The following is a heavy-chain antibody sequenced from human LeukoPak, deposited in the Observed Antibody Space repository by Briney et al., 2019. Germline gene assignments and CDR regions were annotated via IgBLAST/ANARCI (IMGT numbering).Heavy chain of an antibody. J-gene: IGHJ6*03. CDR2: ISSSGST. Sequence: PSETLSLTCTVSGDSISSGDYYWSWIRQPAGKGLEWIGRISSSGSTNYNPSLKSRVTISVDTSKNQFSLKLSSVTAADTAVYYCARRSGYPTYYYYYMDVWGKGTTVTVSS. V-gene: IGHV4-61*02. CDR3: ARRSGYPTYYYYYMDV. CDR1: GDSISSGDYY. D-gene: IGHD5-12*01.